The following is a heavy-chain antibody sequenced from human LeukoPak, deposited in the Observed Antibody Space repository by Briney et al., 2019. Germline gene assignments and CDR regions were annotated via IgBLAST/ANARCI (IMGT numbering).Heavy chain of an antibody. Sequence: SVKVSCKASGGTFSSYAISWVRQAPGQGLEWMGRIIPILGIANYAQKFQGRVTITADTSTSTAYMELRSLRSDDTAVYYCARDIAAADAFDYWGQGTLVTVSS. D-gene: IGHD6-13*01. CDR1: GGTFSSYA. V-gene: IGHV1-69*04. CDR3: ARDIAAADAFDY. J-gene: IGHJ4*02. CDR2: IIPILGIA.